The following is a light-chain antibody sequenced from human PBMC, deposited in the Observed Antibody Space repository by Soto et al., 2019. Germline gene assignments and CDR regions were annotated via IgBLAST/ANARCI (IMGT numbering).Light chain of an antibody. Sequence: EIVMTQSPATLSVSPGERATLSCRASQSVSSYLAWYQQKPGQAPRLLIYGASTRATGIPARFSGSGSGTDFTLTISSLEPEDFAVYYCQQYNRWPRTFGQGTKVDVK. J-gene: IGKJ1*01. CDR3: QQYNRWPRT. CDR1: QSVSSY. CDR2: GAS. V-gene: IGKV3-15*01.